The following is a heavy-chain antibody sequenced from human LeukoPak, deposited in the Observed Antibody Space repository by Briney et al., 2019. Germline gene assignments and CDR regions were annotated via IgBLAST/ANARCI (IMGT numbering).Heavy chain of an antibody. CDR3: AASYCSGGSCYRPYYYYGMDV. CDR2: ISAYYGNT. Sequence: SVKVSCKASGYTFPIYGISWVRQAPGQGLEWMGWISAYYGNTNYAQKIQGRVTMTTDTSTSTAYMELRSLSSDGTSVYYCAASYCSGGSCYRPYYYYGMDVWGQGTTVTVSS. CDR1: GYTFPIYG. J-gene: IGHJ6*02. D-gene: IGHD2-15*01. V-gene: IGHV1-18*01.